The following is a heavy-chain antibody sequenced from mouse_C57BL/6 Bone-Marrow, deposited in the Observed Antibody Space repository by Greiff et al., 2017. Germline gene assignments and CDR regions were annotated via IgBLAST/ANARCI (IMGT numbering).Heavy chain of an antibody. D-gene: IGHD2-5*01. CDR2: MYPGSGST. CDR3: ARPYYSNYWYFDV. V-gene: IGHV1-55*01. Sequence: QVQLQQPGAELVKPGASVKMSCKASGYTFTSYWITWVKQRPGQGLEWIGDMYPGSGSTNYNEKFKSKATLTVDTSSSTADMQLSSLTSEDSAVYDCARPYYSNYWYFDVWGTGTTVTVSS. CDR1: GYTFTSYW. J-gene: IGHJ1*03.